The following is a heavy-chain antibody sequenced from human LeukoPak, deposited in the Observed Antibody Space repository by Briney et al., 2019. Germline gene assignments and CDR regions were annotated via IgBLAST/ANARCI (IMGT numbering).Heavy chain of an antibody. Sequence: SQTLSLTCTVSGDSISSGDYYWSWIRQPAGKGLEWIGRISISGSTNYNPSLKSRVTISVDTSKNQFSLKLSSVTAADTAVYFCARGPYSYDSSGAFDIWGQGTMVTVSS. D-gene: IGHD3-22*01. CDR3: ARGPYSYDSSGAFDI. V-gene: IGHV4-61*02. CDR2: ISISGST. CDR1: GDSISSGDYY. J-gene: IGHJ3*02.